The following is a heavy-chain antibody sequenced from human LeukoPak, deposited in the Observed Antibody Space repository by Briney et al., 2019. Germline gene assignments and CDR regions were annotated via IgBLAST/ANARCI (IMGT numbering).Heavy chain of an antibody. D-gene: IGHD5-24*01. CDR2: ISSSGSTI. V-gene: IGHV3-48*03. J-gene: IGHJ4*02. Sequence: QTGGSLRLSCAASGFTFSSYEMNWVRQAPGKGLEWVSYISSSGSTIYYADSVKGRFTISRDNAKNSLYLQMNSLRAEDTAVYYCASSRRDAYPGAFNYWGQGTLVTVSS. CDR1: GFTFSSYE. CDR3: ASSRRDAYPGAFNY.